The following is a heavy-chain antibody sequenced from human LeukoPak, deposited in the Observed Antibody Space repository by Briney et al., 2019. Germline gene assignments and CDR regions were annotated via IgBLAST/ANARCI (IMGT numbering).Heavy chain of an antibody. D-gene: IGHD1-26*01. CDR1: GFTFSSYW. CDR3: ARDSSKVGGTGACDM. CDR2: IKQDGSEK. V-gene: IGHV3-7*03. Sequence: GGSLRLSCAASGFTFSSYWMSWVRQAPGKGLEWVANIKQDGSEKHYVDSVKGRFTISRDNAKSSAYLQMNSLTAEDTAVYYCARDSSKVGGTGACDMWGQGTMVTVSS. J-gene: IGHJ3*02.